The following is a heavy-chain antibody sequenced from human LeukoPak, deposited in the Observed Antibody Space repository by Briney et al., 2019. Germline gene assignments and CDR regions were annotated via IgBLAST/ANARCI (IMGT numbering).Heavy chain of an antibody. J-gene: IGHJ4*02. Sequence: GGSLRLSCAASGFTFSSYGTHWVRQAPGKGLEWVAFIRYDGSNKYYADSVKGRFTISRDNSKNTLYLQMNSLRAEDTAVYYCAKVSSDFWSGSPYFDYWGQGTLVTVSS. V-gene: IGHV3-30*02. CDR2: IRYDGSNK. CDR1: GFTFSSYG. D-gene: IGHD3-3*01. CDR3: AKVSSDFWSGSPYFDY.